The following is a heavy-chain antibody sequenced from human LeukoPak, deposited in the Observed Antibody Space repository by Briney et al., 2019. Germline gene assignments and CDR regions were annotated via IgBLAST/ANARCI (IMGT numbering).Heavy chain of an antibody. D-gene: IGHD6-13*01. V-gene: IGHV1-69*06. CDR1: GGTVSSYT. CDR2: IIPIFDTA. Sequence: SVKVSCKASGGTVSSYTISWVRQAPGQGLEWMGGIIPIFDTAIYAQKFQGTVTITADKSTSTAYMELSSLRSEDTAVYYCARDSAEQLADGFDIWGQGTMVTVSS. CDR3: ARDSAEQLADGFDI. J-gene: IGHJ3*02.